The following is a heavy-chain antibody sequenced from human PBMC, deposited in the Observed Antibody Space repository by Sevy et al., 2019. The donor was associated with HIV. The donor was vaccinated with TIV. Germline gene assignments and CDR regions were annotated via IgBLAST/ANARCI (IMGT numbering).Heavy chain of an antibody. Sequence: SETLSLTCTVSGGSISSYYWSWIRQPPGKGLEWIGYIYYSGSTNYNPSLKSRVTISVDTSKNQFSLKLSSVTAADTAVYYCARATGYCSSTSCSNRFDPWGQGTLVTVSS. V-gene: IGHV4-59*01. CDR1: GGSISSYY. D-gene: IGHD2-2*01. CDR3: ARATGYCSSTSCSNRFDP. CDR2: IYYSGST. J-gene: IGHJ5*02.